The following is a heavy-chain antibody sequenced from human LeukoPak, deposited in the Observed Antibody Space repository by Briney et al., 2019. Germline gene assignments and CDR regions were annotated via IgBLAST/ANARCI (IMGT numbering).Heavy chain of an antibody. CDR3: AKDFFSIVVVPAANDYYYYMDV. J-gene: IGHJ6*03. V-gene: IGHV3-30*02. CDR2: IRYGGSNK. Sequence: GGSLRLSCAASGFTFSSFGMHWVRQAPGKGLEWVAFIRYGGSNKYYADSVKGRFTISRDNSKNTLYLQMNSLRAEDTAMYYCAKDFFSIVVVPAANDYYYYMDVWGKGTTVTVSS. D-gene: IGHD2-2*01. CDR1: GFTFSSFG.